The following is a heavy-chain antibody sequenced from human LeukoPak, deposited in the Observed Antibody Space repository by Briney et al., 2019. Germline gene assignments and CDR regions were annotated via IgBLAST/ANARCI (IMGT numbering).Heavy chain of an antibody. CDR2: INPSGGST. J-gene: IGHJ5*02. CDR1: GYTFTSYY. Sequence: ASVKVSCKASGYTFTSYYMHWVRQAPGQGLEWMGIINPSGGSTSYAQKFQGRVTMTRDTSISTAYMELSRLRSDDTAVYYCARGFHGGYNWFDPWGQGTLVTVSS. D-gene: IGHD3-10*01. V-gene: IGHV1-46*01. CDR3: ARGFHGGYNWFDP.